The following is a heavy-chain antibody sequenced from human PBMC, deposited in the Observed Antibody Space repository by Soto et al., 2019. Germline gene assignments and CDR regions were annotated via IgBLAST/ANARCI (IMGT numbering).Heavy chain of an antibody. CDR1: GGSISSSSSS. CDR2: IYYSGST. V-gene: IGHV4-39*01. J-gene: IGHJ6*02. D-gene: IGHD6-13*01. Sequence: SETLSITCTVSGGSISSSSSSWAWFGHPPGKGLEWIGSIYYSGSTYYNPSLKSRVTISVDTSKKQFSLKLSSVTDADTAVYYCAASIAAAGSDYYYYGMDVWGQGTTVT. CDR3: AASIAAAGSDYYYYGMDV.